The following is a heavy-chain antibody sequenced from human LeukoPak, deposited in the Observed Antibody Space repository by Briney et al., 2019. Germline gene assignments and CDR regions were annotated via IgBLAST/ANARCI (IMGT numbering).Heavy chain of an antibody. Sequence: SETLSLTCAVSGYSIRSGYYWGWTRQPPGKGLEWIGSIYHSGSTYYNPSLKSRVTISVDTSKNQFSLKLSSVTAADTAVYYCARLDFWSGYRLDYWGQGTLVTVSS. CDR3: ARLDFWSGYRLDY. J-gene: IGHJ4*02. CDR2: IYHSGST. CDR1: GYSIRSGYY. D-gene: IGHD3-3*01. V-gene: IGHV4-38-2*01.